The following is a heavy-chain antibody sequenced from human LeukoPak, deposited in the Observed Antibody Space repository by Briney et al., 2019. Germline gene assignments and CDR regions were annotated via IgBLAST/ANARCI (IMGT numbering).Heavy chain of an antibody. Sequence: SETLSLTCSVSGYSISSDYYWGWIRQPPGKGLEWIGSFYHSGSTYYNPSLKSRVTISVDTSKNQFSLKLSSVTAADTAVFYCARAVGYCTSTSCYAHFDPWGQGTLVTVSS. J-gene: IGHJ5*02. V-gene: IGHV4-38-2*02. D-gene: IGHD2-2*01. CDR2: FYHSGST. CDR1: GYSISSDYY. CDR3: ARAVGYCTSTSCYAHFDP.